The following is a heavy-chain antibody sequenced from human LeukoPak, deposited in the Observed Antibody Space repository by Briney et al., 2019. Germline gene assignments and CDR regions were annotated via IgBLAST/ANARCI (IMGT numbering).Heavy chain of an antibody. V-gene: IGHV1-8*01. CDR1: GYSFANFD. Sequence: GASVRVSCKASGYSFANFDVNWVRQATGQGLEWMGWMNPNSGNKGYAQKFQGRVTMTMNTSITTAYMELSSLRSEDTAVYYCARDPQWRGDYYYMDVWGRGTTVTVSS. CDR2: MNPNSGNK. D-gene: IGHD6-19*01. J-gene: IGHJ6*03. CDR3: ARDPQWRGDYYYMDV.